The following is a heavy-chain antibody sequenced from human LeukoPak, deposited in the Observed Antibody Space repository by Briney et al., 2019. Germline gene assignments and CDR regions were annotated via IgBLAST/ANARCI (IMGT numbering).Heavy chain of an antibody. CDR2: IRYDGSNK. D-gene: IGHD1-26*01. CDR1: GFTFSSYG. CDR3: AKDQGGGRPYHFLFDY. V-gene: IGHV3-30*02. J-gene: IGHJ4*02. Sequence: GGSLRLSCAASGFTFSSYGMHWVRQAPGKGLEWVAFIRYDGSNKYYADSVKGRFTISRDNSKNTLYLQMNSLRAEDTAVYYCAKDQGGGRPYHFLFDYWGQGTLVTVSS.